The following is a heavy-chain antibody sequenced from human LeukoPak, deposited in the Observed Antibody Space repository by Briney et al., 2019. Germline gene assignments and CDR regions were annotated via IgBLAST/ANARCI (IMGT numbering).Heavy chain of an antibody. V-gene: IGHV3-20*04. Sequence: GGSLRLSCAASGFTFDEYGMGWVRQAPGKGLEWVSGINWNGGKTAYADSVKGRSTISRDNAKNSLYLQMNSLRAEDTALYYCARVTLGAYSSGWTGFDIWGQGTMVTVSS. CDR1: GFTFDEYG. CDR3: ARVTLGAYSSGWTGFDI. CDR2: INWNGGKT. D-gene: IGHD6-19*01. J-gene: IGHJ3*02.